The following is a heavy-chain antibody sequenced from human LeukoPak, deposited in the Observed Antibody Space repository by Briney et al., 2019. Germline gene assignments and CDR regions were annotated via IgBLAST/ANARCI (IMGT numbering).Heavy chain of an antibody. D-gene: IGHD2-2*01. Sequence: GGSLRLSCAASGFTFSRYWMSWVRQAPGKGLEWVANINQDGSEKYYVDSVKGRSTISRDNAKNSLYLQMSSLRAEDTAVYYCVKDELAHCSSITCSDFDSWGQGTLATVSS. CDR1: GFTFSRYW. CDR3: VKDELAHCSSITCSDFDS. V-gene: IGHV3-7*03. CDR2: INQDGSEK. J-gene: IGHJ4*02.